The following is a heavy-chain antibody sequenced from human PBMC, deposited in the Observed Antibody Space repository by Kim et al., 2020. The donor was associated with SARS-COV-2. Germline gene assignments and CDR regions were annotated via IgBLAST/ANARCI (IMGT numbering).Heavy chain of an antibody. V-gene: IGHV3-48*03. D-gene: IGHD4-17*01. CDR3: ARLTKTYYYYGMDV. Sequence: GGSLRLSCAASGFTFISYEMNWVRQAPGKGLEWVSYISSSGSSIYYADSVKGRLTISRDNAKNSLYLQMNSLRAEDTAVYYCARLTKTYYYYGMDVWGQGTTVTVSS. CDR2: ISSSGSSI. J-gene: IGHJ6*02. CDR1: GFTFISYE.